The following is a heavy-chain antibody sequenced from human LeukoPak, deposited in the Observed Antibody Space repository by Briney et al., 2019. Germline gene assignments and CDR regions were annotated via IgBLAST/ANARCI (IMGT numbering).Heavy chain of an antibody. D-gene: IGHD2-15*01. V-gene: IGHV3-23*01. CDR1: GLTFSNYG. J-gene: IGHJ4*02. CDR3: AKGGRYCSGGNCYFFDY. CDR2: ISGSGGST. Sequence: GSLRLSCAASGLTFSNYGMSWVRQAPGKGLEWVSAISGSGGSTYYADSVKGRFTISRDNSKTTLYLQMNSLRADDTAVYYCAKGGRYCSGGNCYFFDYWGQGTLVTVSS.